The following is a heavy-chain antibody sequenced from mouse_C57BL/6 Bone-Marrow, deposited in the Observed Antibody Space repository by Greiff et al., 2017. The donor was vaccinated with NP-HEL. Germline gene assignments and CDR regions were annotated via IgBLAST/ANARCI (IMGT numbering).Heavy chain of an antibody. Sequence: DVKLVESGGGLVKPGGSLKLSCAASGFTFSSYAMSWVRQTPEKRLEWVATISDGGSYTYYPDNVKGRFTISRDNAKNNLYLQMSHLKSEDTAMYYCARDRYYYGSSYVCYWYFDVWGTGTTVTVSS. CDR2: ISDGGSYT. CDR1: GFTFSSYA. J-gene: IGHJ1*03. D-gene: IGHD1-1*01. CDR3: ARDRYYYGSSYVCYWYFDV. V-gene: IGHV5-4*01.